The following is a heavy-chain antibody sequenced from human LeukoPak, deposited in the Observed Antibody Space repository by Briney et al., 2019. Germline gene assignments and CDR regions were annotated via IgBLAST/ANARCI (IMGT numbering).Heavy chain of an antibody. J-gene: IGHJ3*02. D-gene: IGHD3-22*01. CDR3: AKSRGAINDVFDI. CDR2: ISTSGGST. V-gene: IGHV3-23*01. Sequence: PGGSLRLSCAAAGFSFSSFAMSWVRQAQGKGLEWVSGISTSGGSTYYADSVEGRFTISRDNSKNTLYVQMSSLRAEDTAEYYCAKSRGAINDVFDIWGQGTMVTVSA. CDR1: GFSFSSFA.